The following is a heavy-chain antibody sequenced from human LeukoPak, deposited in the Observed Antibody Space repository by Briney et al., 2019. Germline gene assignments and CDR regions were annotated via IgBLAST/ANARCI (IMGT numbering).Heavy chain of an antibody. CDR1: GGSISSSSYY. CDR2: IYYSGST. V-gene: IGHV4-39*01. Sequence: SETLSLTCTVSGGSISSSSYYWGWIRQPPGKGLEWIGSIYYSGSTYYNPSLKSRVTISVDTSKNQFSLKLSSVTAADTAVYYCARHLLLEWFNRFDPWGQGTLVTVSS. J-gene: IGHJ5*02. CDR3: ARHLLLEWFNRFDP. D-gene: IGHD3-3*01.